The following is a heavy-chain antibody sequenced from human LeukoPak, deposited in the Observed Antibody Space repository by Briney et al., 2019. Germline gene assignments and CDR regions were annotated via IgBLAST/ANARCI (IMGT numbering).Heavy chain of an antibody. J-gene: IGHJ6*02. CDR1: GFTFDDYA. Sequence: PGRSLRLSCAASGFTFDDYAMHWVRQAPGKGLGWVSGISWNSGSTGYADSVKGRFIISRDNAKNSLYLQMNSLRAEDTALYYCAKDSGVGGYRYGNRGMDVWGQGTTVTVS. CDR3: AKDSGVGGYRYGNRGMDV. CDR2: ISWNSGST. V-gene: IGHV3-9*01. D-gene: IGHD5-18*01.